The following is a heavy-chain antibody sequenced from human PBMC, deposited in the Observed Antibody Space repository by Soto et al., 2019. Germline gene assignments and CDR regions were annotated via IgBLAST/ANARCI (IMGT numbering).Heavy chain of an antibody. J-gene: IGHJ6*03. CDR1: GFTFSSYS. D-gene: IGHD2-2*01. CDR3: ARMYCSSTSCYAGGNYYYYYYMDV. Sequence: EVQLVESGGGLVKPGGSLRLSCAASGFTFSSYSMNWVRQAPGKGLEWVSSISSSSSYIYYADSVKGRFTISRDNAKNSLYLQMNSLRAEDTAVYYCARMYCSSTSCYAGGNYYYYYYMDVWGKGTTVTVSS. CDR2: ISSSSSYI. V-gene: IGHV3-21*01.